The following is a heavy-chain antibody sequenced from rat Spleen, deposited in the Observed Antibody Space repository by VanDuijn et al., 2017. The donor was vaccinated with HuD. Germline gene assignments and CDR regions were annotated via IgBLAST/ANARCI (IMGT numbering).Heavy chain of an antibody. CDR3: ARQSGTARGVMDA. Sequence: EVQLVESGGGLVQPGRSLKLSCAASGFTFSDYNMAWVRQAPKKGLEWVATISYDGSSTYYGDSVKGRFTISRDNARSTQYVQMDSLRSEDTATYYCARQSGTARGVMDAWGQGTSVTVSS. D-gene: IGHD5-1*01. CDR2: ISYDGSST. CDR1: GFTFSDYN. V-gene: IGHV5-7*01. J-gene: IGHJ4*01.